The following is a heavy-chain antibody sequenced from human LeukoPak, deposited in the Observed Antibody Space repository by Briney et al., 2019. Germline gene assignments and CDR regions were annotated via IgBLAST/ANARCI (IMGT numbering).Heavy chain of an antibody. CDR2: IKQDGSET. J-gene: IGHJ4*02. CDR3: ARDRAWLSFDY. V-gene: IGHV3-7*01. Sequence: GGSLRLSCTASGFSIGNFWMDWVRKPPGKGLEWVANIKQDGSETYYVDSVKGRFTISRDNTKNSLYLQMNSLRAEDTAMYYCARDRAWLSFDYWGQGALVTVSS. CDR1: GFSIGNFW. D-gene: IGHD6-19*01.